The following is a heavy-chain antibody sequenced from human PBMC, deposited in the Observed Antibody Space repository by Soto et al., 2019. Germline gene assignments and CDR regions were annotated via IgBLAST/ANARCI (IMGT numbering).Heavy chain of an antibody. Sequence: PSETLSLTCAVSSGSISSSNWWSWVRQPPGKGLEWIGEIYHSGSTNYNPSLKSRVTISVDKSKNQFSLKLSSVTAADTAVYYCASLRVAVAGFDYWGQGTLVTVSS. V-gene: IGHV4-4*02. D-gene: IGHD6-19*01. CDR1: SGSISSSNW. CDR3: ASLRVAVAGFDY. CDR2: IYHSGST. J-gene: IGHJ4*02.